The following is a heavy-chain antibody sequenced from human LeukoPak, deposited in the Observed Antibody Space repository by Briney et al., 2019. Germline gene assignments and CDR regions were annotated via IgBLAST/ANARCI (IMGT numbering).Heavy chain of an antibody. V-gene: IGHV3-49*04. D-gene: IGHD3-22*01. Sequence: PGGSLRLSCTPSVFIFRGYGLIWVRQAPGKGLEWVGFIRGKAYGATTEYAASVKGRFMISRDDSKSIAYLQMNSLKTEDTAVYYCSRGRPYYLDGSGHTGYHYYYNDVWGQGTTVTVSS. J-gene: IGHJ6*03. CDR3: SRGRPYYLDGSGHTGYHYYYNDV. CDR2: IRGKAYGATT. CDR1: VFIFRGYG.